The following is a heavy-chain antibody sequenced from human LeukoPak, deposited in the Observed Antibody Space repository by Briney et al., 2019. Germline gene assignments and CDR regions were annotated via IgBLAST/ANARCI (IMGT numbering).Heavy chain of an antibody. CDR3: ARGGVECSGGNRYPRHH. J-gene: IGHJ5*02. Sequence: SETLSLTCAVYGGSFNGYYWSWIRQPPGKGLEWIGEINHSGSSNYNPSLKSRVTISVDTSKNQFSLKLSSVTAADTAVYYCARGGVECSGGNRYPRHHWGQGTLVTVSS. CDR2: INHSGSS. V-gene: IGHV4-34*01. CDR1: GGSFNGYY. D-gene: IGHD2-15*01.